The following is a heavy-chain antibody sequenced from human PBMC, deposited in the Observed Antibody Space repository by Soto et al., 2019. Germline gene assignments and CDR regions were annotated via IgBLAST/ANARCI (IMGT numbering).Heavy chain of an antibody. CDR3: ALSRYIRRDGYTWPGY. CDR2: IIPIFGTA. J-gene: IGHJ4*02. V-gene: IGHV1-69*12. Sequence: QVQLVQSGAEVKKPGSSVKVSCKASGGTFSSYAISWVRQAPGQGLGWMGGIIPIFGTANYAQKFQGRVTITADESTSTAYMELSSLRSEDTAVYYCALSRYIRRDGYTWPGYWGQGTLVTVSS. CDR1: GGTFSSYA. D-gene: IGHD5-12*01.